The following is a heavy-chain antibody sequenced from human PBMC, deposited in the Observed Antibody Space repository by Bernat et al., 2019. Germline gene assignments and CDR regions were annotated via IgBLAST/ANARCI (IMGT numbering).Heavy chain of an antibody. D-gene: IGHD6-13*01. CDR3: ARDSQQLATVY. CDR2: IYSGGST. Sequence: EVQLVETGGGLIQPGGSLRLSCAASGFTVSSNYMSWVRQAPGKGLEWVSVIYSGGSTYYADSVKGRFTISRDKSKNTLYLQMNSLRAEDTAVYYCARDSQQLATVYWGQGTLVTVSS. J-gene: IGHJ4*02. CDR1: GFTVSSNY. V-gene: IGHV3-53*02.